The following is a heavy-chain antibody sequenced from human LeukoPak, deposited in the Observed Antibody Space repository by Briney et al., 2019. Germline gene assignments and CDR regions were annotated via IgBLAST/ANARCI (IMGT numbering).Heavy chain of an antibody. J-gene: IGHJ4*02. Sequence: GGSLRLSCAASGFTFSSYSMNWVRQAPGKGLEWVSSISSSSSYIYYADSVKGRFTISRDNAKNSLYLQMNSLRAEDTAVYYCARSGPIVVVTALMIDYWGQGTLVTVSS. D-gene: IGHD2-21*02. CDR2: ISSSSSYI. CDR1: GFTFSSYS. V-gene: IGHV3-21*01. CDR3: ARSGPIVVVTALMIDY.